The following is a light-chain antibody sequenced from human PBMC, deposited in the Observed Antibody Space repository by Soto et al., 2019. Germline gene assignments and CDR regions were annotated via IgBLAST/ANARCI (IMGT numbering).Light chain of an antibody. Sequence: DIVMTQSPLSLPVTPGEPASISCRSSQSLLHSNGYNYLDWYLQKPGQSPQLLIYLGSSRASGVPDRFSGSGSGTDFTLKISRVEAEDVGVYYCMQALQTPLTFGQGTKVEI. CDR1: QSLLHSNGYNY. CDR2: LGS. V-gene: IGKV2-28*01. J-gene: IGKJ1*01. CDR3: MQALQTPLT.